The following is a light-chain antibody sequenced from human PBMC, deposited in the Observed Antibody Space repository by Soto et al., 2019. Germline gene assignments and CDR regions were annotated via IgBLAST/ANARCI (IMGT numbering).Light chain of an antibody. Sequence: QSVLTQPASVSGSPGQSITISCTGTSSDVGDRNYVSWYQQFPGKAPKLIIYEVNNRPSGISNRFSGSKSGNTASLTVSGLQAEDEADYYCSSYTTIGTWVFGGGTKHTVL. V-gene: IGLV2-14*01. CDR2: EVN. J-gene: IGLJ3*02. CDR1: SSDVGDRNY. CDR3: SSYTTIGTWV.